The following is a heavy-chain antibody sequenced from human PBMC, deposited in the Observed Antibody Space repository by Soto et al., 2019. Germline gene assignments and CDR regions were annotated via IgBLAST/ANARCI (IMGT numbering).Heavy chain of an antibody. J-gene: IGHJ4*02. V-gene: IGHV4-59*08. CDR3: ARYPNDYGDPFDY. D-gene: IGHD4-17*01. Sequence: SETLSLTCPVSGGSISSYYWSWIRQPPGKGLEWIGYIYYSGSTNYNPSLKSRVTISVDTSKNQFSLKLSSVTAADTAVYYCARYPNDYGDPFDYWGQGTLVTVSS. CDR1: GGSISSYY. CDR2: IYYSGST.